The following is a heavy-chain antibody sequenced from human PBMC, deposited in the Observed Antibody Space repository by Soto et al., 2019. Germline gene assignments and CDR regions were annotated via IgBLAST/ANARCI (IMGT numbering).Heavy chain of an antibody. D-gene: IGHD3-22*01. CDR1: GGSMNPYY. CDR2: IYYSGST. J-gene: IGHJ4*02. CDR3: ARLGGYYQAFDQ. Sequence: TSETLSLTCTVSGGSMNPYYWGWFRQPPGKGLEWVGYIYYSGSTTYSPSLKSRVTISLDTSRNQFSPILNSVTAADTAVYYCARLGGYYQAFDQWGQGSLVTVSS. V-gene: IGHV4-59*08.